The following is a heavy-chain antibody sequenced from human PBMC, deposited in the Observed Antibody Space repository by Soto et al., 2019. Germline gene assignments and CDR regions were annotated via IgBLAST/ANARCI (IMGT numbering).Heavy chain of an antibody. CDR3: ARGDFAWEPSTDY. J-gene: IGHJ4*02. Sequence: SETLSLTCAVYGGSRSGYYWSWIRQPPGKGLEWIGEINHSGSTNYSPSLKSRVTILVDTSKNQFSLQLSSVTAADTAMYYCARGDFAWEPSTDYWGQGTLVTVSS. CDR2: INHSGST. D-gene: IGHD3-3*01. CDR1: GGSRSGYY. V-gene: IGHV4-34*01.